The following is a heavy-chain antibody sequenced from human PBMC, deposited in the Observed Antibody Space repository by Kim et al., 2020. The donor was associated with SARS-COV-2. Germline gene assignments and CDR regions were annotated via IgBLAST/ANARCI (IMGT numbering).Heavy chain of an antibody. CDR3: SKDVSAYCGGDCYDY. Sequence: DSVKVRFTTTRHNTKNTLYLQMNSLRAEDTAVYYCSKDVSAYCGGDCYDYWGQGTLVTVSS. D-gene: IGHD2-21*01. V-gene: IGHV3-23*01. J-gene: IGHJ4*02.